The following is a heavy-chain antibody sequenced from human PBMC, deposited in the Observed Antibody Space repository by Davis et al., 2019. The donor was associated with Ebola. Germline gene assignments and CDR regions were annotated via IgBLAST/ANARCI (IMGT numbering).Heavy chain of an antibody. D-gene: IGHD5-18*01. CDR1: GGSMTSATYY. Sequence: MPSETLSLTCTVSGGSMTSATYYWGWIRQPPGKGLEWIGYIFYSGNTHYNPSLKSRVTISVDTSKSQFSLKLVSVTAADTAMYYCARGHTYGSMVYGMDVWGQGTTVTVSS. V-gene: IGHV4-39*01. J-gene: IGHJ6*02. CDR3: ARGHTYGSMVYGMDV. CDR2: IFYSGNT.